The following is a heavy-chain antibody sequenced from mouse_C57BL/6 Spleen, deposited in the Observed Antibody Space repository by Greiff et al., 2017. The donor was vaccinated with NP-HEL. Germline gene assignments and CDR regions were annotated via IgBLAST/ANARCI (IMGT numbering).Heavy chain of an antibody. CDR1: GYTFTDYN. V-gene: IGHV1-22*01. Sequence: EVQLQQSGPELVKPGASVKMSCKASGYTFTDYNMHWVKQRHGKSLEWIGYINPNNGGTSYNQKCKGKATLTVNKSSSTAYMELRSLTSEDSAVYYWAIDGYYWYFDVWGTGTTVTVSS. D-gene: IGHD2-3*01. CDR2: INPNNGGT. J-gene: IGHJ1*03. CDR3: AIDGYYWYFDV.